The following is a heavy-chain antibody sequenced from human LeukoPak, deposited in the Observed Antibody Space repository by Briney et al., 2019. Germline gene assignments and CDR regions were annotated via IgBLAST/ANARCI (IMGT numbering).Heavy chain of an antibody. CDR2: INHSGST. CDR3: ARGRFYYYDSSGYNYYYYGMDV. V-gene: IGHV4-34*01. J-gene: IGHJ6*02. D-gene: IGHD3-22*01. Sequence: PSETLSLTCAVYGGSFSGYYWSWIRQPPGKGLEWIGEINHSGSTNYNPSLKSRVTISVDTSKNQFSLKLSSVTAADTAVYYCARGRFYYYDSSGYNYYYYGMDVWGQGTTVTVSS. CDR1: GGSFSGYY.